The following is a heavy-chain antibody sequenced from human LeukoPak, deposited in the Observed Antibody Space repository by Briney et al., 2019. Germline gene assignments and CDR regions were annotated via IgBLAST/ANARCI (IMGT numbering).Heavy chain of an antibody. D-gene: IGHD3-22*01. V-gene: IGHV4-38-2*02. CDR3: ARQFLGDSSGYPHFDY. CDR1: VYSFHSGYY. Sequence: SETLSLICTVSVYSFHSGYYRGWLRQPPGKGLDWIDWIYYSRSTYYNPSLKSQVPISVDTSKNQFSLKLSSVTAADTAVYYCARQFLGDSSGYPHFDYWGQGTLVTVSS. CDR2: IYYSRST. J-gene: IGHJ4*02.